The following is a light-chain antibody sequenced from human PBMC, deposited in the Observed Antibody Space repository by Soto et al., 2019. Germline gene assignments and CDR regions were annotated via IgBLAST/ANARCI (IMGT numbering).Light chain of an antibody. CDR1: NSRSGSNY. V-gene: IGLV1-47*01. Sequence: QSVLPQPPSAPGTPGQRVTISCSTTNSRSGSNYVYWYQQLPGAAPKLLIYRNDQRPSGVPDRFSASKSGTSASLAISGLRSEDEADYFCAKWDDSLRVYVFGSGTKLTVL. J-gene: IGLJ1*01. CDR3: AKWDDSLRVYV. CDR2: RND.